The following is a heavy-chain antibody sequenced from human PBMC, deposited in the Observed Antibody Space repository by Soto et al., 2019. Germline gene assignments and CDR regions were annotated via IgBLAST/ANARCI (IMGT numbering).Heavy chain of an antibody. V-gene: IGHV1-69*12. D-gene: IGHD2-2*01. CDR1: GGTFDSNA. Sequence: QVQLVQSGTEVRKPGSSVKVSCKASGGTFDSNAISWVRLAPGQGLEWMGGIIPIFGTINNAQKFQDRVTITADESAKIGYMERSSLRSEDTALYYCAREGLTFGPGAVGGAFDIWGQGTLVTVSS. CDR3: AREGLTFGPGAVGGAFDI. J-gene: IGHJ3*02. CDR2: IIPIFGTI.